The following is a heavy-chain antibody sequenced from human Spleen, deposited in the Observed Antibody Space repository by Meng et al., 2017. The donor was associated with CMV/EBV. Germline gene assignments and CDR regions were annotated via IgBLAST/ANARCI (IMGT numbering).Heavy chain of an antibody. D-gene: IGHD2-2*03. Sequence: GESLKISCAASTFTLSSNYMNWVRQAPGKGLEWVSAIYADGSTYYADSVRGRFTISRDNSKNTLYLQMNSLRAEDTAVYYCARDPPMDAAYYYYYGMDVWGQGTTVTVSS. CDR2: IYADGST. CDR3: ARDPPMDAAYYYYYGMDV. V-gene: IGHV3-66*02. J-gene: IGHJ6*02. CDR1: TFTLSSNY.